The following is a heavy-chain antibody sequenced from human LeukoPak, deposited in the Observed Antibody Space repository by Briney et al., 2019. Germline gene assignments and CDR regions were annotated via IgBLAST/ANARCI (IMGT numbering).Heavy chain of an antibody. J-gene: IGHJ5*01. CDR2: INTNTGNP. CDR3: ARAYQPLGGLSFPDS. Sequence: ASVKVSCKASGYTFTTYAMNWVRQAPGQGLEWMGWINTNTGNPAYAQGFTGRFVFSLDTSVSTAYLQISGLKAEDTAVYYCARAYQPLGGLSFPDSWGQGTLVTVSS. CDR1: GYTFTTYA. V-gene: IGHV7-4-1*02. D-gene: IGHD3-16*02.